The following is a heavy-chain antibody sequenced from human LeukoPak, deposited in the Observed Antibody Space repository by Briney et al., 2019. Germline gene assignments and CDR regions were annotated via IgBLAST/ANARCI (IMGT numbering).Heavy chain of an antibody. CDR2: IYHAGKT. CDR1: GSSITSDYY. V-gene: IGHV4-38-2*01. D-gene: IGHD2-8*01. J-gene: IGHJ2*01. Sequence: PSETLSLTCAASGSSITSDYYWGWIRLPPEKGLEWIANIYHAGKTYYNPSLKSRVTMSVDTSKNQFSLQLTSVTAADAAVFYCAAVRLNGDRRYWYFDFWGRGTLVTVSS. CDR3: AAVRLNGDRRYWYFDF.